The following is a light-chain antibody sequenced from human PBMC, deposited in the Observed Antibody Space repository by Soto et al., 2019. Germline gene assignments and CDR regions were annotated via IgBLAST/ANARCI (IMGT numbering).Light chain of an antibody. J-gene: IGLJ1*01. V-gene: IGLV1-51*02. CDR1: SSNIGKNY. CDR2: ENN. CDR3: GAWDSNLSGHFV. Sequence: QSVLTQPPSVSAAPGQKVTISCSGSSSNIGKNYVSWYQQLPGTAPKLLIYENNKRPSGIPDRVSGSKSGTSATLGITGLQTGDEADYYCGAWDSNLSGHFVFGAGTKLTVL.